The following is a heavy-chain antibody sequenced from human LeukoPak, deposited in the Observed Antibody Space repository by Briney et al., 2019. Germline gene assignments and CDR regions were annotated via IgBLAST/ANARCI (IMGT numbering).Heavy chain of an antibody. J-gene: IGHJ6*03. D-gene: IGHD1-1*01. V-gene: IGHV4-34*01. Sequence: SETLSLTCAVYGGSFSGYYWSWIRQPPGKGLEWIGEINHSGSTNYNPSLKSRVTISVDTSKNQFSLKLSSVTAADTAVYYCARRGTYPYYYYYYYMDVWGKGTTVTVSS. CDR2: INHSGST. CDR1: GGSFSGYY. CDR3: ARRGTYPYYYYYYYMDV.